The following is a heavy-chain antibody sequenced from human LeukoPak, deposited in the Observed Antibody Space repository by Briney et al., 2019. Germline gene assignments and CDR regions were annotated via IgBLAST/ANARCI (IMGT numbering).Heavy chain of an antibody. J-gene: IGHJ4*02. V-gene: IGHV3-21*01. D-gene: IGHD1-7*01. CDR2: ISTRSSYI. CDR1: GFTFSNYS. Sequence: PGGSLRLSCAASGFTFSNYSMNWVRQAPGKGLEWVSSISTRSSYIFYADSVKGRFTISRDNAKNSLYLQMNSLRAEDTAVYYCARAHNWKYGSFDFWGQGTLVTVSS. CDR3: ARAHNWKYGSFDF.